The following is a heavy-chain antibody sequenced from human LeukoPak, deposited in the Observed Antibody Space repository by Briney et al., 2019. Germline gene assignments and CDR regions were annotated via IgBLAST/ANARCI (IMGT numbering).Heavy chain of an antibody. Sequence: GGSLRLSCAASGFTFSKYWMNWVRQAPGKGLEWVANIKEDGDEKNYVDSVKGRFTISRDNAKESLYLQMNGLRDEDTAVYYCARDGRGDNSPYNLFDPWGQGTLVIVSS. CDR1: GFTFSKYW. D-gene: IGHD2/OR15-2a*01. CDR2: IKEDGDEK. CDR3: ARDGRGDNSPYNLFDP. J-gene: IGHJ5*02. V-gene: IGHV3-7*01.